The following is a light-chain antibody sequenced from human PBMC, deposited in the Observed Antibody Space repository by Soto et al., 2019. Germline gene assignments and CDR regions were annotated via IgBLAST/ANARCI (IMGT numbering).Light chain of an antibody. CDR1: QSLLYSSNNKNY. V-gene: IGKV4-1*01. J-gene: IGKJ4*01. CDR3: QQYYSTPLT. CDR2: WAS. Sequence: DIVMTQSPDSLAVSLGERATINCKSSQSLLYSSNNKNYLAWYQQKPGQPPKLLIYWASTRESGVPDRFSGSGSGTAFTLTISSLQAEDLAVYYCQQYYSTPLTFGGGTKVEI.